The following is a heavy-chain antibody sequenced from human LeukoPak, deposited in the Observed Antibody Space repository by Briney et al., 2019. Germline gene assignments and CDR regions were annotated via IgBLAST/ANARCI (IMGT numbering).Heavy chain of an antibody. CDR1: GFTFSSYA. D-gene: IGHD3-3*01. J-gene: IGHJ4*02. CDR3: ARTEITIFGVVITHDY. CDR2: ISGSGGST. Sequence: QAGGSLRLSCAASGFTFSSYAMSWVRQAPGKGLEWVSAISGSGGSTYYADSVKGRFSVSRDTSKNTLYLQMNSLRAEDTAVYYCARTEITIFGVVITHDYWGQGTLVTVSS. V-gene: IGHV3-23*01.